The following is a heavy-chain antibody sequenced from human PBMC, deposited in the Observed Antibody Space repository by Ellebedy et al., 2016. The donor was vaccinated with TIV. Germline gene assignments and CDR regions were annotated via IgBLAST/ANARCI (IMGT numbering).Heavy chain of an antibody. CDR2: INPHGGST. CDR3: ARVKNADKAGVDY. J-gene: IGHJ4*02. Sequence: AASVKVSCKASGYIFNNYHMHWVRQAPGQGPEWMGIINPHGGSTGYAQKFQGRVTMTRDTSTSTVYMDLSSLRSEDTAVYYCARVKNADKAGVDYWGQGTLVTVSS. D-gene: IGHD1-1*01. V-gene: IGHV1-46*02. CDR1: GYIFNNYH.